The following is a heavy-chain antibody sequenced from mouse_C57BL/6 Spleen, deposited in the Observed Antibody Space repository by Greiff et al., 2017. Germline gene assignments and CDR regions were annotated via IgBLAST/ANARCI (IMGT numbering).Heavy chain of an antibody. Sequence: QVQLQQSGAELVRPGTSVKVSCTASGYAFPNYLIEWVKQRPGQGLEWIGVINPGSGGTNYNEKFKGKATLTADKSSSTAYMQLSSLTSEDSAVYFCARRYYGSSLYYFDYWGQGTTLTVSS. D-gene: IGHD1-1*01. CDR2: INPGSGGT. CDR3: ARRYYGSSLYYFDY. CDR1: GYAFPNYL. J-gene: IGHJ2*01. V-gene: IGHV1-54*01.